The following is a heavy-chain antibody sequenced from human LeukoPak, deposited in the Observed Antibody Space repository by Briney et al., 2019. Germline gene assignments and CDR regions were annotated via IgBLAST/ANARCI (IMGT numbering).Heavy chain of an antibody. Sequence: GGSLRLSCAASGFTFSSYSMNWVRQAPGKGLEWVSSISSSSSYIYYADSVKGRFTISRDNAKNSLYLQMDSLRAEDTAVYYCARAGGWGYSSSSGYYFDYWGQGTLVTVSS. CDR3: ARAGGWGYSSSSGYYFDY. CDR1: GFTFSSYS. D-gene: IGHD6-6*01. CDR2: ISSSSSYI. J-gene: IGHJ4*02. V-gene: IGHV3-21*01.